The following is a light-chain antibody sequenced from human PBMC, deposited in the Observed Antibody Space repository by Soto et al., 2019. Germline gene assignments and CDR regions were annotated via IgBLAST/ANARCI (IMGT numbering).Light chain of an antibody. Sequence: EIVLTQSPGTLSLSPGERATLSCRASQSVSSSYFAWYQQKPGQAPRLLIYGASSRATGITDRFSGSGSGTDFTLTISRLEPEDFAVYYCQQYGSSPTFGGGTKVEIK. J-gene: IGKJ4*01. CDR3: QQYGSSPT. CDR1: QSVSSSY. CDR2: GAS. V-gene: IGKV3-20*01.